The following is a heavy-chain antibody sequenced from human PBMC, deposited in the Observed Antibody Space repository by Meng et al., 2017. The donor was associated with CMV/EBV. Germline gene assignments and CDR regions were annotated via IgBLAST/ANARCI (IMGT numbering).Heavy chain of an antibody. CDR1: GGSFSGYY. J-gene: IGHJ6*02. V-gene: IGHV4-34*01. D-gene: IGHD3-9*01. CDR2: INHSGST. CDR3: ARGRVGYDILTGSTYYYYYGMDV. Sequence: SCAVYGGSFSGYYWSWIRQPPGKGLEWIGEINHSGSTNYNPSLKSRVTISVDTSKNQFSLKLSSVTAADTAVYYCARGRVGYDILTGSTYYYYYGMDVWGQGTTVTVSS.